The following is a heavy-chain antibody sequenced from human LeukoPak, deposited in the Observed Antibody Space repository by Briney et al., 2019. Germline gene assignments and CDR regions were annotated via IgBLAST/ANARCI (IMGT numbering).Heavy chain of an antibody. V-gene: IGHV3-23*01. J-gene: IGHJ6*02. D-gene: IGHD6-6*01. Sequence: GGSLRLSCAASRFTFSSYAMNWVRQAPGKGLEWVSAISGSGGSTYYADSVKGRFTISRDSSKNTLYLQMNSLRAEDTAVYYCAKERAARPHYYGMDVWGQGTTVIVSS. CDR1: RFTFSSYA. CDR2: ISGSGGST. CDR3: AKERAARPHYYGMDV.